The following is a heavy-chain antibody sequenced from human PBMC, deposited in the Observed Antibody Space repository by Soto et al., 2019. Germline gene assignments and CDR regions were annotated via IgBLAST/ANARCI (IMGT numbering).Heavy chain of an antibody. V-gene: IGHV4-4*07. CDR3: ARYSNNWFQTEGMDV. CDR1: VDSITTYY. D-gene: IGHD6-13*01. CDR2: IDASGNT. J-gene: IGHJ6*02. Sequence: SETLSLTCTVSVDSITTYYWSWIRQPAGKGLEWIGRIDASGNTNYNPSLNSRVTMSIDTSKKQFSLKLTSVTAADTAIYYCARYSNNWFQTEGMDVWGQGTTVTVFS.